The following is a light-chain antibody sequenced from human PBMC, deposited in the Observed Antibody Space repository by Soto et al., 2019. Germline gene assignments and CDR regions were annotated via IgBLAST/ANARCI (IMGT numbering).Light chain of an antibody. CDR1: NSNIATKN. CDR2: DNI. Sequence: QSVLTQPPSVSAAPGQTVTISCSGSNSNIATKNVCWYQQLPGTAPKLLIYDNIKRPSGIPDRFSASKSGTSATLAITGLQTGDEADYYCGTWDSSLRGGVFGGGTKLTVL. CDR3: GTWDSSLRGGV. J-gene: IGLJ2*01. V-gene: IGLV1-51*01.